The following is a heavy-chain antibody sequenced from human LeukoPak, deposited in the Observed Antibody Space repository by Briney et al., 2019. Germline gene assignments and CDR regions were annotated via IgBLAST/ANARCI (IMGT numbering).Heavy chain of an antibody. CDR2: IYHSGST. CDR1: GGSISSSNW. V-gene: IGHV4-4*02. D-gene: IGHD6-19*01. CDR3: ARVYSSDWYTEYYFDY. Sequence: PSETLSLTCAVSGGSISSSNWWSWVRQPPGKGLEWIGEIYHSGSTNYNPSLKSRVTISVDKSKNQFSLKLSSVTAADTAVYYCARVYSSDWYTEYYFDYWGQGTLVTVSS. J-gene: IGHJ4*02.